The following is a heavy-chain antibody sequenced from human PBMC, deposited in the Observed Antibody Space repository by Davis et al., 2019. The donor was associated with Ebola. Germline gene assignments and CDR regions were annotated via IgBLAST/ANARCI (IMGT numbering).Heavy chain of an antibody. CDR1: GNSFTSHW. Sequence: GESLKISCKDSGNSFTSHWIGWVRQLPGKGLEWMGLIFPDDSDATYSPSFQGQVTFSVDKSIRTAYLHWNSLKASDTATYYCARQGTTSWDSWGQGTLVTVSS. D-gene: IGHD2-2*01. CDR3: ARQGTTSWDS. CDR2: IFPDDSDA. V-gene: IGHV5-51*01. J-gene: IGHJ4*02.